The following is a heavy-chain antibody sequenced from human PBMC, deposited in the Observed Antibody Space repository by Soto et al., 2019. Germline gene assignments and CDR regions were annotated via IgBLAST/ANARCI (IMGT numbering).Heavy chain of an antibody. CDR1: GFTFSSYA. Sequence: QVQLVESGGGVVQPGRSLRLSCAASGFTFSSYAMHWVRQAPGKGLEWVAVITYDGSNKYYADSVKGRFTISRDNSKNTLYLQMNSLRAEDTAVYYCARDRADYGDYAFDYWCQGTLVTVSS. CDR2: ITYDGSNK. D-gene: IGHD4-17*01. V-gene: IGHV3-30-3*01. CDR3: ARDRADYGDYAFDY. J-gene: IGHJ4*02.